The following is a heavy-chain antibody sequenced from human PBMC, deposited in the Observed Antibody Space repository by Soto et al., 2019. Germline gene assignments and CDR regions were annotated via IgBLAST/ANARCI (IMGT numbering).Heavy chain of an antibody. D-gene: IGHD3-3*01. J-gene: IGHJ5*02. CDR1: GYTFTSYA. CDR2: INAGNGNT. V-gene: IGHV1-3*01. Sequence: ASVKVSCKASGYTFTSYAMHWVRQAPGQRLEWMGWINAGNGNTKYSQKFQGRVTTTRDTSASTAYMELSSLRSEDTAVYYCARDRSDNNWFDPWGQGTLVTVSS. CDR3: ARDRSDNNWFDP.